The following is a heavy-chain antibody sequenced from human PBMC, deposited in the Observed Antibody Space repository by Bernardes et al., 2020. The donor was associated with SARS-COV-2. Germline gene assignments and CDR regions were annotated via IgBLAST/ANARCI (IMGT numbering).Heavy chain of an antibody. CDR2: MYYGGSA. J-gene: IGHJ3*02. Sequence: SGPTLVKPTQTLTLTCTFSGFSLSTAGVGVAWIRQPPGKGLEWIGSMYYGGSAYYNPSLKSRVTMSVDTSRNQISLRLRSVTASDTAVYYCARPSRDGYGDDSFDIWGQGTGVTVFS. D-gene: IGHD2-2*03. V-gene: IGHV4-39*01. CDR3: ARPSRDGYGDDSFDI. CDR1: GFSLSTAGVG.